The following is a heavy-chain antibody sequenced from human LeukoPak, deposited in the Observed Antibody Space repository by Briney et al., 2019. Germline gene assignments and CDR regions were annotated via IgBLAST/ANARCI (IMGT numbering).Heavy chain of an antibody. Sequence: ASVKVSRKASGYTFTGYYMHWVRQAPGQGLEWMGWINPNSGGTNYAQKFQGRVTMTRDTSIGTAYMELSRLRSDDTAVYYCARSDIVVVVAASGDKFDYWGQGTLVTVSS. CDR2: INPNSGGT. CDR3: ARSDIVVVVAASGDKFDY. CDR1: GYTFTGYY. V-gene: IGHV1-2*02. D-gene: IGHD2-15*01. J-gene: IGHJ4*02.